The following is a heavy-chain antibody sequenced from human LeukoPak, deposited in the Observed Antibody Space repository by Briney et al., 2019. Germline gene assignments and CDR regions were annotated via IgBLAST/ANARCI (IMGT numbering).Heavy chain of an antibody. Sequence: GGSLRLSCAASGFTFSSYGMHWVRQAPGKGLEWVSAISGSGGSTYYADSVKGRFTISRDNSKNTLYLQMNSLRAEDTAVYYCAKVPHKEQQLVHGGYWGQGTLVTVSS. D-gene: IGHD6-13*01. V-gene: IGHV3-23*01. CDR1: GFTFSSYG. J-gene: IGHJ4*02. CDR2: ISGSGGST. CDR3: AKVPHKEQQLVHGGY.